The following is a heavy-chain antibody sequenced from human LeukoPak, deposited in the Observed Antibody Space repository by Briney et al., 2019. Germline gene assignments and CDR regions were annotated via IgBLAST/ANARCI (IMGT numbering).Heavy chain of an antibody. CDR2: ISSSSTSM. CDR3: ARQNGAGYYYYFDS. J-gene: IGHJ4*02. CDR1: GFTFSSYS. D-gene: IGHD3-22*01. V-gene: IGHV3-48*01. Sequence: GGSLRLSCAASGFTFSSYSMNWVRQPPGKGLEWVSYISSSSTSMYYADSVKGRFTISRDNARNSLYLQMNSLRAEDTAVYYCARQNGAGYYYYFDSWGQGTLVTVSS.